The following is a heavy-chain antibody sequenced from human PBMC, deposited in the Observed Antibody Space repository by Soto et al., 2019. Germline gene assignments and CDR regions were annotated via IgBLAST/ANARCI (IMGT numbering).Heavy chain of an antibody. V-gene: IGHV3-23*01. J-gene: IGHJ4*02. Sequence: PWGSLRLSCAASGFTFSSYAMSWVRQAPGEGLEWVSAISGSGGSTYYADSVKGRFTISRDNSKNTLYLQMNSLRAEDTAVYYCAKDRGTGPVPSSPYYWGQGTLVTVSS. CDR3: AKDRGTGPVPSSPYY. CDR2: ISGSGGST. D-gene: IGHD2-8*02. CDR1: GFTFSSYA.